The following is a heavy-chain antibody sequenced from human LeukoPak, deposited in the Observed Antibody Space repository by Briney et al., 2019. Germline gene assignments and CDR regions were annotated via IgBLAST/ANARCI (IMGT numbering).Heavy chain of an antibody. Sequence: GGSLRLSCAASGFTFSSYAMYWVRQAPGKGLEWASAISGGGSTTHYADSVKGRFTISRDNSKNTLYLQMNSLRAEDTAVYYCAKRSDGDSGFFDYWGQGTLVTVSS. CDR3: AKRSDGDSGFFDY. CDR2: ISGGGSTT. J-gene: IGHJ4*02. CDR1: GFTFSSYA. D-gene: IGHD1-26*01. V-gene: IGHV3-23*01.